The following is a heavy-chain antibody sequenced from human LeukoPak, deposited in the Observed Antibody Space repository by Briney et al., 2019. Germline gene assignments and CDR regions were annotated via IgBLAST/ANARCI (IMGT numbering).Heavy chain of an antibody. D-gene: IGHD2-15*01. J-gene: IGHJ4*02. V-gene: IGHV5-51*01. CDR1: GYSFTSYW. Sequence: GESLKISCKGSGYSFTSYWIGWVRPMPGKGLEWMGIIYPGDSDTRYSPSFQGQVTISADKSISTAYLQWSSLKASDTAMYYCARLEYPCSYGSCYTGGVHYWGQGTLVTVSS. CDR2: IYPGDSDT. CDR3: ARLEYPCSYGSCYTGGVHY.